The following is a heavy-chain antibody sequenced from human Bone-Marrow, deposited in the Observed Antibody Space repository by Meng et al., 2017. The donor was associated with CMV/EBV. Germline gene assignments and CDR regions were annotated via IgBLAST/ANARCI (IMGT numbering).Heavy chain of an antibody. J-gene: IGHJ5*02. V-gene: IGHV4-61*01. Sequence: SETLSLTCTVSGGSVTSNNHYWTWIRQSPGKGLEWIGYIYHSGSTKYAPSLESRVSMSVDTSKNQFSLKFSSVTVTDTAVYYCTRDRIWGSYPLALWGLGTRVTVSS. CDR2: IYHSGST. CDR1: GGSVTSNNHY. D-gene: IGHD3-16*02. CDR3: TRDRIWGSYPLAL.